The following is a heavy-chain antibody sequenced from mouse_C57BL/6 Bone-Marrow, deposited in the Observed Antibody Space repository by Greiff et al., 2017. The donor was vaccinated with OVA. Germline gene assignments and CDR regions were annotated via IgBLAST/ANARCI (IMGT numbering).Heavy chain of an antibody. CDR3: ARQGNYYGRYPTLWDC. Sequence: EVMLVESGGGLVQPGGSLKLSCAASGFTFSDYYMYWVRQTPEKRLEWVAYISNGGGSTYYPDTVKGRFTISRDNAKNTLYLQMSRLKSEDTAMYYCARQGNYYGRYPTLWDCWGQGTSVTVSS. J-gene: IGHJ4*01. V-gene: IGHV5-12*01. CDR2: ISNGGGST. CDR1: GFTFSDYY. D-gene: IGHD1-1*01.